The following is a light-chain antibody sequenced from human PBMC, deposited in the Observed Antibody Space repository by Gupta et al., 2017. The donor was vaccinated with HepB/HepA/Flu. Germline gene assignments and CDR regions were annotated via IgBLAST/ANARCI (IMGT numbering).Light chain of an antibody. CDR1: QSISSW. CDR3: QQYNSFPLT. CDR2: KAS. J-gene: IGKJ4*01. V-gene: IGKV1-5*03. Sequence: DIQMTQSPSTLSASVGDRFTITCRASQSISSWLAWYQQKPGKAPKLLIQKASSLESGVPSRFSGSGSGTEFTLTISSLQPDDFATYYCQQYNSFPLTFGGGTKVETK.